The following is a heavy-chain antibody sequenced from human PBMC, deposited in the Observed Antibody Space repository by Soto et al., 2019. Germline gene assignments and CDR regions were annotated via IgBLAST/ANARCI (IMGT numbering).Heavy chain of an antibody. CDR2: TYYRSKWYN. V-gene: IGHV6-1*01. CDR1: GDSVSSNSAA. D-gene: IGHD1-26*01. Sequence: QTLSLTCVISGDSVSSNSAAWNCIRQSPSRGLEWLGRTYYRSKWYNDYAVSVKSRITINPDTSKNQFSLQLNSVTPEDTAVYYCARGGAELAFDVWGQGTMVTVSS. CDR3: ARGGAELAFDV. J-gene: IGHJ3*01.